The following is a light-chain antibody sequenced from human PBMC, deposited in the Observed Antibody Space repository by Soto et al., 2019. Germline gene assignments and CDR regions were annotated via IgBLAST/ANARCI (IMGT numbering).Light chain of an antibody. J-gene: IGKJ1*01. V-gene: IGKV1-39*01. CDR2: AAS. CDR3: QQSGRTPPT. CDR1: QSISCY. Sequence: DIQMTQSPSSLYASVGDRVTITCRARQSISCYLNWYQQKPGKAHKLLIYAASSLQSRVPSRYSNSGSGTDFTLAIGSLQPEDFATNYCQQSGRTPPTFGEGTKVEIK.